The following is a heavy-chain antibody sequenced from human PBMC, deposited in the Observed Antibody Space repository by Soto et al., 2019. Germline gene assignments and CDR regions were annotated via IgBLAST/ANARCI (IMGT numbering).Heavy chain of an antibody. V-gene: IGHV3-23*01. CDR3: AKNYYFDH. CDR2: INVDDSA. CDR1: GFTFSAYA. J-gene: IGHJ4*02. Sequence: PGGSLRHSCAASGFTFSAYAMSWVRQAPGKGLEWVSSINVDDSAYYADSVKGRFTISRDNSKSTVFLELSSLRVEDTATFYCAKNYYFDHWGQGTQVTVSS.